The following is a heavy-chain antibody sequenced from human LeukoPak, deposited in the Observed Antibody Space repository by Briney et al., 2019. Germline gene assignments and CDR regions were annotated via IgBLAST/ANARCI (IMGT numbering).Heavy chain of an antibody. J-gene: IGHJ5*02. CDR3: ARQRWLQNWFDP. Sequence: GTLRLSCAASRFTFSSYGMSWVRQAPGKGLEWIGSIYYTRRTYYNPSLKSRVTISVDTSKNQFSLRLTSVTAADTAVYYCARQRWLQNWFDPWGQGTLVTVSS. CDR2: IYYTRRT. CDR1: RFTFSSYG. V-gene: IGHV4-38-2*01. D-gene: IGHD5-24*01.